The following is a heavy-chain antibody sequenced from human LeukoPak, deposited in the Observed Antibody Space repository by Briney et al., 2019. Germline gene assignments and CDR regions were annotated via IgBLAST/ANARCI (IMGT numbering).Heavy chain of an antibody. J-gene: IGHJ4*02. CDR1: GFTFSDYY. Sequence: PGGSLRLSCAASGFTFSDYYMTWFRQAPGKGREWVSYISGGSSYTNFADSVKGRFTISRDNAKNSLYLQMNSLRAEDTAVYYCARGWISDSFDYWGQGTLVTVSS. V-gene: IGHV3-11*06. D-gene: IGHD5-12*01. CDR2: ISGGSSYT. CDR3: ARGWISDSFDY.